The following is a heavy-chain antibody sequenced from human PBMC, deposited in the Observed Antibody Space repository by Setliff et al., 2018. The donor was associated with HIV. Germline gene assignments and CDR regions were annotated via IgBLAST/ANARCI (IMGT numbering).Heavy chain of an antibody. Sequence: GGSLRLSCAASGFTFSTYSMDWVRQAPGKGLEWVSYINSSSSSIYYADSVKGRFTISRDNAKNSLYLQMNSLRVEDTAVYYCARASNSFDIWGQGTMVTVSS. J-gene: IGHJ3*02. V-gene: IGHV3-48*01. CDR3: ARASNSFDI. CDR2: INSSSSSI. CDR1: GFTFSTYS.